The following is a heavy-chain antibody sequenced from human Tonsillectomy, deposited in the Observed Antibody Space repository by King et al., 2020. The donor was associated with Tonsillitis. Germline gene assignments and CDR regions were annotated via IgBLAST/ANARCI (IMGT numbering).Heavy chain of an antibody. CDR1: GFTFSSYW. CDR2: ITSDGIGT. V-gene: IGHV3-74*01. J-gene: IGHJ6*02. D-gene: IGHD1-26*01. CDR3: ASPSVGDPSGMDV. Sequence: VQLVESGGGLIQPGGSLRLSCAASGFTFSSYWMHWVRQAPGKGLVWVSRITSDGIGTNYADFVKGRFTISRDNAKNTLYLQMNSLRAEDTAVYYCASPSVGDPSGMDVWGQGTTVTVSS.